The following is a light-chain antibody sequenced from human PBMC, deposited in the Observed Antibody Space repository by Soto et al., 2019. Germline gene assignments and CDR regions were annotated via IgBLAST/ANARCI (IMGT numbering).Light chain of an antibody. V-gene: IGKV3-11*01. CDR3: QQRINWPIT. CDR2: DAS. CDR1: QSVSSY. Sequence: EIVLTQSPATLSLSPGERATLSCRASQSVSSYLAWYQQQPGQAPRLLIYDASNRATGIPARFSGSGSGTDFTLTISSLEPEDFAVYYCQQRINWPITFGQGTRLEIK. J-gene: IGKJ5*01.